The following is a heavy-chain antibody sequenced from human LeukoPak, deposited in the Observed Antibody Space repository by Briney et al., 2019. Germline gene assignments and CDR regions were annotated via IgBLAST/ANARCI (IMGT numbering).Heavy chain of an antibody. CDR2: ISGSGGST. D-gene: IGHD1-26*01. V-gene: IGHV3-23*01. CDR3: ARDKSQWELLESYYGMDV. CDR1: GFTFSSYA. J-gene: IGHJ6*02. Sequence: PGGSLRLSCAASGFTFSSYAMSWVRPAPGKGLEWVSAISGSGGSTYYADSVKGRFTISRDNSKNTLYLQMNSLRAEDTAVYHCARDKSQWELLESYYGMDVWGQGTTVTVSS.